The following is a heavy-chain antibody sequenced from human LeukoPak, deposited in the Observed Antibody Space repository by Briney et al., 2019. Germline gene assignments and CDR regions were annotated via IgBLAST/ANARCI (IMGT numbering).Heavy chain of an antibody. Sequence: GGSLRLSCAASGFTFSDTWMHWVRQAPGKGLVWVSRIRSDGSDTRYAESVKGRFTISRDNAKNSLYLQMNSLRAEDTAVYYCARVSVVAYYYYYYMDVWGKGTTVTISS. CDR2: IRSDGSDT. D-gene: IGHD2-15*01. V-gene: IGHV3-74*01. CDR3: ARVSVVAYYYYYYMDV. J-gene: IGHJ6*03. CDR1: GFTFSDTW.